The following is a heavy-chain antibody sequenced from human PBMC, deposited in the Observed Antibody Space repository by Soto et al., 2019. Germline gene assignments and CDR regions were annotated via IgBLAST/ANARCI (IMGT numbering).Heavy chain of an antibody. CDR3: AAGYCSSSTCYSGVVDV. V-gene: IGHV3-30*03. Sequence: GGSLRLSCAASGFTFSTYGMHWVRQAPGKGLEWVAVISYDGSNKYYADSVKGRFTISRDNSKNTLYLQMNSLRAEDTAVYYCAAGYCSSSTCYSGVVDVWGQGTTVTVSS. CDR2: ISYDGSNK. CDR1: GFTFSTYG. J-gene: IGHJ6*02. D-gene: IGHD2-2*01.